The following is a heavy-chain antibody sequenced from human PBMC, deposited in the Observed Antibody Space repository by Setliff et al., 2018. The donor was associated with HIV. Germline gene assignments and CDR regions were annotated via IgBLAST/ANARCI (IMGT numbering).Heavy chain of an antibody. D-gene: IGHD3-16*01. J-gene: IGHJ4*01. V-gene: IGHV4-39*07. CDR2: IYYNGSP. CDR3: ARDRHYGPNVLFDY. CDR1: GGSISSGNYY. Sequence: SETLSLTCTVSGGSISSGNYYWGWIRQPPGKGLEWIGSIYYNGSPSYNPSLKSRLTISLDTSKNQFSLKLTSVTAADTALYFCARDRHYGPNVLFDYWGHATLVTVSS.